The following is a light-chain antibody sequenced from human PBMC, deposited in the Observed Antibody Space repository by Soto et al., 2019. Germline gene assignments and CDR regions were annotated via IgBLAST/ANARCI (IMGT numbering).Light chain of an antibody. V-gene: IGLV2-14*01. J-gene: IGLJ3*02. Sequence: QSALTQPASVSGSPGQSIAISCAGTSSDIGAYQYVSWYQQYPGKAPKLIIYEVSNRPSGVSDRFSGSKSGNTASLTISGLQAEDEADYYCSSYTSINTWVFGGGTKLTVL. CDR1: SSDIGAYQY. CDR3: SSYTSINTWV. CDR2: EVS.